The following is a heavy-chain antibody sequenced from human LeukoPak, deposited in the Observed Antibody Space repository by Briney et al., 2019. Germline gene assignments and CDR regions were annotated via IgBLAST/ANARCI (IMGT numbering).Heavy chain of an antibody. CDR3: ARSSGSNEIYGY. J-gene: IGHJ4*02. CDR1: GGSISSDAYY. D-gene: IGHD1-26*01. CDR2: IYYSGST. V-gene: IGHV4-30-4*01. Sequence: SETLSLTCTVSGGSISSDAYYWSWIRQPPGKGLEWIGYIYYSGSTYYNPSLKSRVTISFDTSKNQFSLRLSSVTAADTAVYYCARSSGSNEIYGYWGQGTLVTVSS.